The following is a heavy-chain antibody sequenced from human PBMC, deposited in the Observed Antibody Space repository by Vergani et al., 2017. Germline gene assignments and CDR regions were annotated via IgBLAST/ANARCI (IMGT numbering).Heavy chain of an antibody. CDR1: GFTFSNYW. D-gene: IGHD3-10*01. J-gene: IGHJ4*02. V-gene: IGHV3-7*03. CDR2: IKQHGSEK. CDR3: ARGRKDYYGSGSYFDY. Sequence: EVQLVESGGGLVQPGGSLRLSCAASGFTFSNYWMTWFRQAPGKGLEWVANIKQHGSEKYYVDSVKGRFTISRDNAKNSLYLQMNSLRAEDTAVYYCARGRKDYYGSGSYFDYWGQGTLVTVSS.